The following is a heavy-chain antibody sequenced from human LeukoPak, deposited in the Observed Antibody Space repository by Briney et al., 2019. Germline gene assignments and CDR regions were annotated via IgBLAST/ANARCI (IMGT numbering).Heavy chain of an antibody. J-gene: IGHJ4*02. CDR2: IWYDGSNK. D-gene: IGHD3-22*01. V-gene: IGHV3-33*01. CDR1: GFTFSSYG. Sequence: PGRSLRLSCAASGFTFSSYGMHWVRQAPGKRLEWVAVIWYDGSNKYYADSVKGRFTISRDNSKNTLYLQMNSLRAEDTAVYYCAREGRFYYDSSGSDYFDYWGQGTLVTVSS. CDR3: AREGRFYYDSSGSDYFDY.